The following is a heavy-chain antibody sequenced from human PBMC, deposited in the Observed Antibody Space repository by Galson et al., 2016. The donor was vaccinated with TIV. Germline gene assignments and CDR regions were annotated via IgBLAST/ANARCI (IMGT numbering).Heavy chain of an antibody. V-gene: IGHV2-70*11. CDR2: IDWDDDK. CDR3: ARTRSAVAGASDI. Sequence: PALVKPTQTLTLTCTFSGFSLSTSGMCVSWIRQPPGKALEWLARIDWDDDKYYSTSLKTRLPISKDTPKNQVVLIMTNMDPVDTATYYCARTRSAVAGASDIWGQGTMVTVSP. CDR1: GFSLSTSGMC. J-gene: IGHJ3*02. D-gene: IGHD6-19*01.